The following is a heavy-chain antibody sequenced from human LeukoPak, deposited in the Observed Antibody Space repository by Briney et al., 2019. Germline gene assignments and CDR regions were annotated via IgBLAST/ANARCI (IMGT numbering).Heavy chain of an antibody. CDR3: AKEQRIRHCSEGVCTEGYYFDY. CDR2: LSRGGSTT. J-gene: IGHJ4*02. CDR1: GFNFNMFA. D-gene: IGHD2-8*01. V-gene: IGHV3-23*01. Sequence: GGSLTLSCTGTGFNFNMFAIHWVRQAPGQGLEWVSGLSRGGSTTNYADSLKGRFTVSRDRSTNTVFPQMNSLRPEDTALYYCAKEQRIRHCSEGVCTEGYYFDYWGQGTLVTVSS.